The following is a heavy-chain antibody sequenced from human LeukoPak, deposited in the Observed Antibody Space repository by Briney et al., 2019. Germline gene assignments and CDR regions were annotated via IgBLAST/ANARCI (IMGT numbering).Heavy chain of an antibody. V-gene: IGHV4-59*01. CDR1: GGSISSYY. CDR3: ARMYDILTGYYTD. D-gene: IGHD3-9*01. J-gene: IGHJ4*02. CDR2: IYYSGST. Sequence: SETLSLTCTVSGGSISSYYWSWIRQPPGKGLEWIGYIYYSGSTNYNPSLKSRVTISVDTSKNQFSLKLSSVTAADTAVYYCARMYDILTGYYTDWGQGTLVTVSS.